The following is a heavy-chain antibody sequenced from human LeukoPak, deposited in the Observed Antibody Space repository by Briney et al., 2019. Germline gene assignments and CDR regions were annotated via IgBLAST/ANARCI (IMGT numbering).Heavy chain of an antibody. CDR3: ARSHSGIHYFDS. V-gene: IGHV3-11*06. J-gene: IGHJ4*02. CDR2: ISNSSIYT. D-gene: IGHD1-26*01. CDR1: GFSFSEHY. Sequence: KAGGSLRLSCVASGFSFSEHYMNWIRQAPGKGLEWVSYISNSSIYTNYADSVKGRFTISRDNDKNSLYLQINSLTVEDTAVYYCARSHSGIHYFDSWGQGTLVAVSS.